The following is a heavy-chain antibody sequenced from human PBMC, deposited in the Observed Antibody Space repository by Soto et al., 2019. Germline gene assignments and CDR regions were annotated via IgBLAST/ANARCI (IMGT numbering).Heavy chain of an antibody. V-gene: IGHV1-69*13. CDR3: ARDAGGYSGHDPDY. CDR2: IIPIFGTA. J-gene: IGHJ4*02. D-gene: IGHD5-12*01. CDR1: GGTFSSYA. Sequence: SVKVSCKASGGTFSSYAISWVRQAPGQGLEWMGGIIPIFGTANYAQKFQGRVTITADESTSTAYMELSSLRSEDTAVYYCARDAGGYSGHDPDYWGQGTLVTVSS.